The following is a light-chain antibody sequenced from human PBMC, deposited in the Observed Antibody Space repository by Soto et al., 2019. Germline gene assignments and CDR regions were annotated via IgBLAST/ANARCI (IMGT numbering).Light chain of an antibody. CDR2: GAS. V-gene: IGKV3-20*01. CDR1: QSVSSIY. Sequence: EVVLTQSPGTLSLSPGERATLSCRANQSVSSIYLAWYQQKPGQAPRLLIYGASNRATGIPDRFSGGGSGTDFTLTISRLEPEDFAVYYCHQYDNSPLTFGGGTKVDIK. CDR3: HQYDNSPLT. J-gene: IGKJ4*01.